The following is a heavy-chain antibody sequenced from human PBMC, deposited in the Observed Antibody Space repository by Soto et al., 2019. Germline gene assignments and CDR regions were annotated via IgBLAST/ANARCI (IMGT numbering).Heavy chain of an antibody. J-gene: IGHJ6*02. CDR1: GGTFSSYA. CDR2: IIPIFGTA. CDR3: ARDLRTIFGVVYYYGMDV. V-gene: IGHV1-69*13. Sequence: SVKVSCKASGGTFSSYAISWVRQAPGQGLEWMGGIIPIFGTANYAQKFQGRVTITADESTSTAYMELSSLRSEDTAVYYCARDLRTIFGVVYYYGMDVWGQGTTVTVSS. D-gene: IGHD3-3*01.